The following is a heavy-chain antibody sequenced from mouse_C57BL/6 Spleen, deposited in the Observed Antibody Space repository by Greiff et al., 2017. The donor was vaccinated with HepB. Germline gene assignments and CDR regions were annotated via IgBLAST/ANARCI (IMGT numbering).Heavy chain of an antibody. CDR2: ISSGSSTI. V-gene: IGHV5-17*01. D-gene: IGHD1-3*01. CDR1: GFTFSDYG. J-gene: IGHJ4*01. Sequence: EVKLMESGGGLVKPGGSLKLSCAASGFTFSDYGMHWVRQAPEKGLEWVAYISSGSSTIYYADTVKGRFTISRDNAKNTLFLQMTSLRSEDTAMYYCARRSKDYYAMDYWGKGTSVTVSS. CDR3: ARRSKDYYAMDY.